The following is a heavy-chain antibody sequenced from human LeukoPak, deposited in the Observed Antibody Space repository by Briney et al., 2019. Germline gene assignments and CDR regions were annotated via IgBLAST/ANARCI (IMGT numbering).Heavy chain of an antibody. V-gene: IGHV1-8*03. Sequence: ASVKVSCKASGYTFTSYDINWVRQATGQGLEWMGWMNPNSGNTGYAQKFQGRVTITRNTSISTAYMELSSLRSEDTAVYYCARRTTLRAFDIWGQGTMVTVSS. CDR3: ARRTTLRAFDI. D-gene: IGHD1-7*01. CDR2: MNPNSGNT. CDR1: GYTFTSYD. J-gene: IGHJ3*02.